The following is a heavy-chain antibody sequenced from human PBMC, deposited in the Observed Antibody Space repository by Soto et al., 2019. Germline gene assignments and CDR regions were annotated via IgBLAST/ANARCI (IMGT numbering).Heavy chain of an antibody. J-gene: IGHJ5*02. D-gene: IGHD4-17*01. V-gene: IGHV1-69*02. CDR1: GGTFSSYT. CDR3: ARAPRAYGAINWFDP. Sequence: QVQLGQSGAEVKKPGSSVKVYCKASGGTFSSYTISWVRQAPGQGLEWMGRIIPIRGIANYAQKFQGRVTITADNSTSTAYMELSSLRSEDTAGYYCARAPRAYGAINWFDPWGQRALVIVSS. CDR2: IIPIRGIA.